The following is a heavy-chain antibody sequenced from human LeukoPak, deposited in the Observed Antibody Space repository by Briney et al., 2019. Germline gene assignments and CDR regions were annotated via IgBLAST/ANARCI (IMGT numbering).Heavy chain of an antibody. J-gene: IGHJ4*02. V-gene: IGHV3-23*01. CDR2: ISGSGGST. Sequence: GGSLRLSCAASGFTFSSYAMSWVRQAPGKGLEWVLAISGSGGSTYYADSVKGRFTISRDNSKNALYLQMNGLRAEDTAVYYCAKDIVVVVPAATDYWGQGTLVTVSS. CDR3: AKDIVVVVPAATDY. CDR1: GFTFSSYA. D-gene: IGHD2-2*01.